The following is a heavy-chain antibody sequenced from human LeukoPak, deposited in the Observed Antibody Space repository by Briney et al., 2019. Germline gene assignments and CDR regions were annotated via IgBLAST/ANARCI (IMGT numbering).Heavy chain of an antibody. V-gene: IGHV4-39*01. CDR2: IYYIGGT. CDR1: GGSISSSSYY. Sequence: SETLSLTCTVSGGSISSSSYYWGWLRQPPGKGLEWIGRIYYIGGTYYNPSLKSLVSISVYTSKSQFSLKLSSVTAADTAVYYCARHALVATSLAFDYWGQGTLVTVSS. J-gene: IGHJ4*02. D-gene: IGHD5-12*01. CDR3: ARHALVATSLAFDY.